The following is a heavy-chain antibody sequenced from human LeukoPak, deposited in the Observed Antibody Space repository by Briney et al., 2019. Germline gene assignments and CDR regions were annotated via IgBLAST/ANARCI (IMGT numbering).Heavy chain of an antibody. J-gene: IGHJ4*02. D-gene: IGHD6-13*01. Sequence: NPSQTLSLTCTVPGGSISSGSYYWSWIRQPAGKGLEWIGRIYTSGSTNYNPSLKSRVTISVDTSKNQYSLELSSVTAADTAVYYCARDSRHSSSWFDYWGQGTLVTVSS. CDR2: IYTSGST. CDR3: ARDSRHSSSWFDY. CDR1: GGSISSGSYY. V-gene: IGHV4-61*02.